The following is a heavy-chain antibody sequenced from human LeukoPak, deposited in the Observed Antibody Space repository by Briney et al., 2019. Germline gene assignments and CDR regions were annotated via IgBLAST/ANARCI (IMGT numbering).Heavy chain of an antibody. CDR1: GYTFISYA. Sequence: SGGSLRLSCAASGYTFISYATQSVRQAPGKGLEYVSAISSNGGSTYYANSVKGRFTISIDNSKNTLYLQMGSLRSADMAVYYLSSNGYSPYYCDYWGQGTLVTVSS. J-gene: IGHJ4*02. V-gene: IGHV3-64*01. CDR2: ISSNGGST. D-gene: IGHD4-17*01. CDR3: SSNGYSPYYCDY.